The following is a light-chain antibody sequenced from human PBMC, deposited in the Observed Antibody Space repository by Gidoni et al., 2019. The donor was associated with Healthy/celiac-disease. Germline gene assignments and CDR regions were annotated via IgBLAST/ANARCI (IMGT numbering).Light chain of an antibody. J-gene: IGKJ4*01. CDR2: GAS. V-gene: IGKV3-20*01. CDR3: QQYGSSPRLT. Sequence: EIVLTQSPGNMSLSPGERATLSCRASQRVSSSYLAWYQQKPGQAPRLLIYGASSRATGIPERFSGSGSGTDFTLTISRLEPEDFAVYYCQQYGSSPRLTFGGGTKVEIK. CDR1: QRVSSSY.